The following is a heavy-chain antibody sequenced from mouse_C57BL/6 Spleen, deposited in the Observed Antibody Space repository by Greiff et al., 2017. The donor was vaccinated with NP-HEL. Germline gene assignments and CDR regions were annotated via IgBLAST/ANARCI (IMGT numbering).Heavy chain of an antibody. J-gene: IGHJ3*01. D-gene: IGHD2-3*01. CDR1: GYTFTSYW. CDR3: GGGGYSPFAY. Sequence: QVQLKQPGAELVRPGTSVKLSCKASGYTFTSYWMHWVKQRPGQGLEWIGVIDPSDSYTNYNQKFKGKATLTVDTSSSTAYMQLSSLTSEDSAVYYCGGGGYSPFAYWGQGTLVTVSA. CDR2: IDPSDSYT. V-gene: IGHV1-59*01.